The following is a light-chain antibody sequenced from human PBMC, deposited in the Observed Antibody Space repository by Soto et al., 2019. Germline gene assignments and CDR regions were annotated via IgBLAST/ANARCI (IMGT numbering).Light chain of an antibody. CDR2: SNN. V-gene: IGLV1-44*01. CDR3: AAWDDSLNGVV. CDR1: SSNIGSNT. J-gene: IGLJ2*01. Sequence: VVTQPPSASGTPGQRVTISCSGSSSNIGSNTVKWYQQLPGTAPKLLIYSNNQRPSGAPDRFSGSKSGTSASLAISGLQSEDEADYYCAAWDDSLNGVVFGGGTKLTVL.